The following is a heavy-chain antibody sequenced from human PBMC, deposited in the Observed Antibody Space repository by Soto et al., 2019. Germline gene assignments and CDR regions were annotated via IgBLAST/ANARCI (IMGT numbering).Heavy chain of an antibody. CDR1: GFTFSSYW. Sequence: EVQLVESGGGLVQPGGSLRLSCAASGFTFSSYWMHWVRQAPGKGLVWVSRINSDGSRTRYTDSVKSRLTISRDNAKNKLYLQMYSLRADDTAVYYYVTTSLVVAAATREDYWGQGTLVTVSS. V-gene: IGHV3-74*01. D-gene: IGHD2-15*01. CDR3: VTTSLVVAAATREDY. J-gene: IGHJ4*02. CDR2: INSDGSRT.